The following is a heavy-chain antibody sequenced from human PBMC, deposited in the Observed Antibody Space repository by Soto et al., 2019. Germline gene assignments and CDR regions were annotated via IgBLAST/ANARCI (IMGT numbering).Heavy chain of an antibody. J-gene: IGHJ5*02. CDR1: GITFSDY. V-gene: IGHV3-11*01. CDR2: ISGSGRTI. Sequence: QVQLVESGGGLVKPGGSLRLSCAASGITFSDYMSWVRQAPGKGLEWLSYISGSGRTIYSADSVKGRFTISRDNATNSLHLQMNNLRAEDTAVYYCARLPFPWGWFDPWGQGTLVTVSS. D-gene: IGHD3-16*01. CDR3: ARLPFPWGWFDP.